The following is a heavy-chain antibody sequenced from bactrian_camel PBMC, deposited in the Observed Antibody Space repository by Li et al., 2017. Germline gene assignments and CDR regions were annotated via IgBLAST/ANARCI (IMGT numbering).Heavy chain of an antibody. CDR2: INRDGST. D-gene: IGHD5*01. V-gene: IGHV3S55*01. J-gene: IGHJ4*01. CDR3: ACDGAPGYETARYDY. Sequence: RLSCTYRSGFTFREPDMGWYRQAPGDECKLVSRINRDGSTYYADSVKGRFTISRDNAKNTLHLELNSLKIEDSAIYYCACDGAPGYETARYDYWGQGTQVTVS. CDR1: GFTFREPD.